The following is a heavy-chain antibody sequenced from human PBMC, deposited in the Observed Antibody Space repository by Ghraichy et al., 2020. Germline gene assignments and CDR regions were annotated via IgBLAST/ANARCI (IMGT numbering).Heavy chain of an antibody. CDR1: GGSISSSSYY. Sequence: SETLSLTCTVSGGSISSSSYYWGWIRQPPGKGLEWIGSIYYSGSTYYNPSLKSRVTISVDTSKNQFSLKLSSVTAADTAVYYCASNPTIFGVVIYNWFDPWGQGTLVTVSS. J-gene: IGHJ5*02. CDR2: IYYSGST. V-gene: IGHV4-39*01. CDR3: ASNPTIFGVVIYNWFDP. D-gene: IGHD3-3*01.